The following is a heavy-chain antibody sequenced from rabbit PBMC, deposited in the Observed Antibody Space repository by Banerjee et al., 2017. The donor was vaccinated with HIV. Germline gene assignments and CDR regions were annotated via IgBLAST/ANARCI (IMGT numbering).Heavy chain of an antibody. Sequence: QEQLEESGGDLVKPEGSLTLTCTASGFSFSNGYVMCWVRQAPGKGLEWIACIYAGSSGSTYYASWVNGRFTISSHNAQNTLYLQMTSLTAADTATYFCARTAGGGYGCDLWGPGTLVTVS. V-gene: IGHV1S45*01. CDR1: GFSFSNGYV. CDR3: ARTAGGGYGCDL. J-gene: IGHJ6*01. CDR2: IYAGSSGST. D-gene: IGHD8-1*01.